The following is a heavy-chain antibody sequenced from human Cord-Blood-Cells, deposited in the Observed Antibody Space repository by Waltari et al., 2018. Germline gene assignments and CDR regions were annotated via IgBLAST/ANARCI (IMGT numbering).Heavy chain of an antibody. Sequence: QLQLQESGPGLVKPSETLSLTCTVSGGSISSSSYYCGWIRQPPGKGLEWIGSIYYSGGTAYNPSLKSRDTISVDTSKNQFSLRLSSVTAADTAVYYCARRGYCSGGSCYGLYYFDYWGQGTLVTVSS. D-gene: IGHD2-15*01. V-gene: IGHV4-39*01. CDR2: IYYSGGT. CDR1: GGSISSSSYY. J-gene: IGHJ4*02. CDR3: ARRGYCSGGSCYGLYYFDY.